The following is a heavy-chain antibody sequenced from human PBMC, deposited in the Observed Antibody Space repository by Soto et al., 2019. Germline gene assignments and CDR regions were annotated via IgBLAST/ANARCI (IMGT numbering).Heavy chain of an antibody. J-gene: IGHJ5*02. D-gene: IGHD6-13*01. CDR3: ARDFLSFRWEADGTGFWFDP. CDR2: TYYRSKWYN. Sequence: SQTLSLTCVISGDSVSSNSAAWNWIRQSPSRGLEWLGRTYYRSKWYNDYAVSVKSRITINPDTSKNQFSLQLNSVTPEDTAVYYCARDFLSFRWEADGTGFWFDPWGQGTLVTVSS. V-gene: IGHV6-1*01. CDR1: GDSVSSNSAA.